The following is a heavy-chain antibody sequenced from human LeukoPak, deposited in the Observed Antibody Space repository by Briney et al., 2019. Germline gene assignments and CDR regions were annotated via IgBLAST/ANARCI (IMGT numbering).Heavy chain of an antibody. D-gene: IGHD7-27*01. CDR1: GFTFISYS. Sequence: GGSLRLSCAASGFTFISYSMNWVRQAPGKGLEWISYISSGSNTIYYADSVKGRFTISRDNAKNSLHLQMSSLRAEDTAVYYCARDLNWETYWGQGTLVSVSS. CDR3: ARDLNWETY. J-gene: IGHJ4*02. CDR2: ISSGSNTI. V-gene: IGHV3-48*01.